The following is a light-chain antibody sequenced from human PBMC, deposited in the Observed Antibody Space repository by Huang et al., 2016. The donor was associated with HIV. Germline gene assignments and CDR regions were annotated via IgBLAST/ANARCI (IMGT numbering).Light chain of an antibody. V-gene: IGKV2-28*01. CDR1: QSLLNSKGYNY. Sequence: DIVMTQSPLSLPVTPGEPASISCRSSQSLLNSKGYNYLDWYRQKPGQSPQRLIYLSSNRASGVPDRFSGSGSGTDFTLKISRVEAEDVGVYYCMQALQTPRTFGQGTKVEIK. CDR3: MQALQTPRT. CDR2: LSS. J-gene: IGKJ1*01.